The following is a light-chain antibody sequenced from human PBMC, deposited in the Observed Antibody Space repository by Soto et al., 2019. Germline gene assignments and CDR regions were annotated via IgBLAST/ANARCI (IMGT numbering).Light chain of an antibody. CDR2: TAS. Sequence: DIQMTQSPSTLSASVGDRVTITCRASQSVDRWVAWYQQKPGKVPKIVIYTASSLESGVPSTFSGGGSGTEFTLTISSLRPDHFATYYCQQYKSFPYTFGQGTKLEIK. CDR1: QSVDRW. J-gene: IGKJ2*01. V-gene: IGKV1-5*03. CDR3: QQYKSFPYT.